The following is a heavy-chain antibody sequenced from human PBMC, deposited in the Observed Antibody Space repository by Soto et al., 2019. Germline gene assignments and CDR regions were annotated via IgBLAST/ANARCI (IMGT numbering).Heavy chain of an antibody. CDR1: GGSISSSNW. CDR3: ARSPDSSGYYPRWYYYCMDV. V-gene: IGHV4-4*02. CDR2: IYHSGST. Sequence: SETLSLTCAVSGGSISSSNWWSWVRQPPGKELEWIGEIYHSGSTNYNPSLKSRVTISVDKSKNQFSLKLSSVTAADTAVYYCARSPDSSGYYPRWYYYCMDVWGQGTTVTV. D-gene: IGHD3-22*01. J-gene: IGHJ6*02.